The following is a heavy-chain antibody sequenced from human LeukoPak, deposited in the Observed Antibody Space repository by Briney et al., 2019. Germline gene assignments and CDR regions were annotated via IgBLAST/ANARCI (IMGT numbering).Heavy chain of an antibody. CDR3: AKDSGNWNNFDY. V-gene: IGHV3-23*01. Sequence: GGSLRLSCAASGFTFSSCAMSWVRQAPGKGLEWVSAISGSGGSTYYADSVKGRFTISRDNSKNTLYLQMNSLRAEDTAVYYCAKDSGNWNNFDYWGQGTLVTVSS. CDR2: ISGSGGST. CDR1: GFTFSSCA. D-gene: IGHD1/OR15-1a*01. J-gene: IGHJ4*02.